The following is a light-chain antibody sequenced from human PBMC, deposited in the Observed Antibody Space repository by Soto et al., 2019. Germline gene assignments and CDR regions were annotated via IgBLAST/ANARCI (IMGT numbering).Light chain of an antibody. V-gene: IGKV1-5*03. J-gene: IGKJ4*01. Sequence: IQMTQSPSTLSASVGDRVTITCRASQSISFWLAWYQQRPGKAPNLLIYTASSLESGVPSRFSGSGSGTEFTLNISGLQPDDFATYYCRQYSSYPVTFGGGTKVESK. CDR3: RQYSSYPVT. CDR1: QSISFW. CDR2: TAS.